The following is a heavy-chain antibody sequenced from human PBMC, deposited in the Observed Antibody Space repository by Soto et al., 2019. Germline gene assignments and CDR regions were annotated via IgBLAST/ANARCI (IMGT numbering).Heavy chain of an antibody. D-gene: IGHD6-13*01. CDR2: ISGGGGGA. CDR3: VREGSCWYSRGSFDF. J-gene: IGHJ3*01. V-gene: IGHV3-23*01. Sequence: EVQLLESGGILVGPGRSLRLSCTASGFTFNSYAMNWVRQAPGKGLEWVSGISGGGGGAYYADSVQGRFIISRDNSKNTLYLQMNSLRAEDAAIYYCVREGSCWYSRGSFDFWGRGTMVTVSS. CDR1: GFTFNSYA.